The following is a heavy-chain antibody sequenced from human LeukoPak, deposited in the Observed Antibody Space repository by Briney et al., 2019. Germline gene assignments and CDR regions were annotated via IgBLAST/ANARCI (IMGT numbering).Heavy chain of an antibody. D-gene: IGHD3-3*01. Sequence: PGGSLRLSCAATGFTFSSYSMNWVRQAPGKGLEWVSYISSSSSTIYYADSVKGRFTISRDNAKNSLYLQMNSLRAEDTAVYYCARVQRFLEWLTLDHWGQGTLVTVSS. CDR1: GFTFSSYS. J-gene: IGHJ4*02. CDR3: ARVQRFLEWLTLDH. CDR2: ISSSSSTI. V-gene: IGHV3-48*01.